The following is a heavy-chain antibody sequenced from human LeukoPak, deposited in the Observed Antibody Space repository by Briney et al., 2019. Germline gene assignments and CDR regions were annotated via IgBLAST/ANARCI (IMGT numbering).Heavy chain of an antibody. CDR3: ARAYYDTLTGYYVGSAFDI. Sequence: GGSLRLSCAASGFTLSTYWISWVRQAPGKGLEWVANIKQDGSEKYYVGSVKGRFTISRDNAKNAVYLQMNSLRAEDTAVYYCARAYYDTLTGYYVGSAFDIWGQGTTVTVSS. CDR1: GFTLSTYW. J-gene: IGHJ3*02. D-gene: IGHD3-9*01. V-gene: IGHV3-7*01. CDR2: IKQDGSEK.